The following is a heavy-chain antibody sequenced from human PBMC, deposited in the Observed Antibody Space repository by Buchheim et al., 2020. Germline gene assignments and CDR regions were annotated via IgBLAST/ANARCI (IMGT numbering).Heavy chain of an antibody. CDR1: GFTFSSRW. CDR3: AIGRGLDV. Sequence: EVQLVESGGGLVQPGGSLRLSCAVSGFTFSSRWMSWVRQAPEKGLERVANIRGDGDERYYVDSVKGRFTISRDNSKNSLYLQMNSLRAEDTAVYYCAIGRGLDVWGQGT. V-gene: IGHV3-7*03. CDR2: IRGDGDER. J-gene: IGHJ6*02.